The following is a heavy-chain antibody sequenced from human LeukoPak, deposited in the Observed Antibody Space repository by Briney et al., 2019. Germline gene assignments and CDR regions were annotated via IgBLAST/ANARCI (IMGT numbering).Heavy chain of an antibody. V-gene: IGHV4-34*01. CDR1: GGSFSGYY. CDR3: ARDTYGSGSQF. J-gene: IGHJ4*02. CDR2: INHSGST. D-gene: IGHD3-10*01. Sequence: SETLSLACAVYGGSFSGYYWSWIRQPPGKGLEWIGEINHSGSTNYNPSLKSRVTISVDTSKNQFPLKLSSVTAADTAVYYCARDTYGSGSQFWGQGTLVTVSS.